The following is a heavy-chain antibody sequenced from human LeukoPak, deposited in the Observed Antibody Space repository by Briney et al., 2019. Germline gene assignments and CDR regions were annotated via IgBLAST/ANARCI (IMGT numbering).Heavy chain of an antibody. Sequence: PGGSLRLSCAASGFTFSNYAVTWVRQAPGKGLEWVSSLSGSGGSTYYADSVKGRFTISRDNSQNTLDLQMNSLRAEDTAVYYCARGKYNSGSTANFDYWGQGTLVTVSS. CDR3: ARGKYNSGSTANFDY. J-gene: IGHJ4*02. D-gene: IGHD1-1*01. V-gene: IGHV3-23*01. CDR2: LSGSGGST. CDR1: GFTFSNYA.